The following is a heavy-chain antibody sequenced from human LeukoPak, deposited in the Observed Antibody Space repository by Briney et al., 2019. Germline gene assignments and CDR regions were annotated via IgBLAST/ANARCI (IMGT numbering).Heavy chain of an antibody. D-gene: IGHD4-17*01. Sequence: SETLSLTCTVSGGYIGSYYWSRIRQPAGKGLEWIGRIYTSENNDYNPSHKSRVTMSVDMSTSQFSLRLTSVTAADTAVYYCAREGDYGDYSKSFYYIDVWGKGTTVTVSS. J-gene: IGHJ6*03. V-gene: IGHV4-4*07. CDR3: AREGDYGDYSKSFYYIDV. CDR1: GGYIGSYY. CDR2: IYTSENN.